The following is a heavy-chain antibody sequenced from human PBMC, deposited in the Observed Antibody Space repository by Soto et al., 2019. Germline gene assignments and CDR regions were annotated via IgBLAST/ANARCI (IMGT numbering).Heavy chain of an antibody. V-gene: IGHV3-11*01. Sequence: PGGSLRLSCAASGFTFSDYYMSWIRQGPGKGLEWVSYISSSGSTIYYADSVKGRFTISRDNAKNSLYLQMNGLRAEDTAVYYCARAPGAVDYYYDSSGYYYDYWGQGTLVTVSS. CDR1: GFTFSDYY. CDR2: ISSSGSTI. CDR3: ARAPGAVDYYYDSSGYYYDY. D-gene: IGHD3-22*01. J-gene: IGHJ4*02.